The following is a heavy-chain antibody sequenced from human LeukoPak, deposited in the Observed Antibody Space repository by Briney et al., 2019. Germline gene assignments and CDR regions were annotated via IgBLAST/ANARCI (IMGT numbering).Heavy chain of an antibody. CDR1: GGSISSAGYY. CDR2: VYTTGST. D-gene: IGHD6-13*01. Sequence: NPSQTLSLTCTVSGGSISSAGYYWSWIRQPAGKGLEWVGRVYTTGSTNYNPSLKSRVIISLDTSTNQVSLKLRSVTAADTAVYYCATSRWPRDANFDYWGQGTLVTVSS. V-gene: IGHV4-61*02. J-gene: IGHJ4*02. CDR3: ATSRWPRDANFDY.